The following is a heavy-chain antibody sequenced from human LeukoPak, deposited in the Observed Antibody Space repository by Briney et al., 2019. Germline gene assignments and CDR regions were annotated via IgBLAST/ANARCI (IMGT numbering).Heavy chain of an antibody. CDR3: ASTSGYDLYYFDY. J-gene: IGHJ4*02. Sequence: ASVTVSCKASGYTFTGYYMHWVRQAPGQGLEWMGWINPNSGGTNYAQKFQGRVTMTRDTSISTAYMELSRLRSDDTAVYYCASTSGYDLYYFDYWGQGTLVTVSS. CDR2: INPNSGGT. CDR1: GYTFTGYY. V-gene: IGHV1-2*02. D-gene: IGHD5-12*01.